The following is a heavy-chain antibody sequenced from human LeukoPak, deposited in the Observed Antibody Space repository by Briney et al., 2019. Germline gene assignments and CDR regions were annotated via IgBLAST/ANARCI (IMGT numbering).Heavy chain of an antibody. CDR1: GGSISSNNYY. CDR2: INDGGST. CDR3: VRDDFGDYTRRFDP. D-gene: IGHD4-17*01. Sequence: SETLSLTCTVSGGSISSNNYYWGWIRQPPGRGLEWIASINDGGSTYCNPSLKSRVTMSVGTSKNQFSLRLSSVTAADTAMYYCVRDDFGDYTRRFDPWGQGTLVTVSS. J-gene: IGHJ5*02. V-gene: IGHV4-39*07.